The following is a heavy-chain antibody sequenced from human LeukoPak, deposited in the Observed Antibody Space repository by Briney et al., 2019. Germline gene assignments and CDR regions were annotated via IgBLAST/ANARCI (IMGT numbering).Heavy chain of an antibody. CDR2: ISASGDST. CDR1: GFTFSNSG. D-gene: IGHD3-10*01. CDR3: ATRLLWFGELLYGIDY. V-gene: IGHV3-23*01. J-gene: IGHJ4*02. Sequence: GGSLRLSCAASGFTFSNSGMNWVRQAPGKGLEWVSTISASGDSTYYADSVKGRFTSSRDNSKNTLYLQMNSLRAEDTAVYYCATRLLWFGELLYGIDYWGQGTLVTVSS.